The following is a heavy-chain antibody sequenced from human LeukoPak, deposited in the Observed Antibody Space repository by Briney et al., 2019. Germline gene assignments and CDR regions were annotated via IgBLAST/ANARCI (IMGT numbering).Heavy chain of an antibody. CDR1: GGSFSGYY. CDR2: INHSGST. V-gene: IGHV4-34*01. D-gene: IGHD6-19*01. Sequence: SETPSLTCAVYGGSFSGYYWSWIRQPPGKGLEWIGEINHSGSTNYNPSLKSRVTISVDTSENQFSLKLSSVTAADTAVYYCARGQVGRAGTFRIWAYFDHWGQGTLVIVSS. J-gene: IGHJ4*02. CDR3: ARGQVGRAGTFRIWAYFDH.